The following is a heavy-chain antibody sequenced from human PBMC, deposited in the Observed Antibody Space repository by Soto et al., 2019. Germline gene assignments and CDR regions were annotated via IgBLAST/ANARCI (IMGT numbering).Heavy chain of an antibody. CDR3: AKSGGDFLLGY. CDR2: ISYDGSNK. V-gene: IGHV3-30*18. J-gene: IGHJ4*02. Sequence: QVQLVESGGGVVQPGRSLRLSCAASGFTFSSYGMHWVRQAPGKGLEWVAVISYDGSNKYYADSVKDRFTISRDNSKNTLYLQMNSLRAEDTAVYYCAKSGGDFLLGYWGQGTLVTVSS. CDR1: GFTFSSYG. D-gene: IGHD4-17*01.